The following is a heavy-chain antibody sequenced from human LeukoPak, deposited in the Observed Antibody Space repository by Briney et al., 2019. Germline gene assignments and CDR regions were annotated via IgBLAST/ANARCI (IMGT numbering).Heavy chain of an antibody. CDR2: ITGSGGST. D-gene: IGHD3-22*01. CDR1: GFTFANFA. Sequence: PGGSLRLSCTASGFTFANFAMSWVRQAPGKGLEWVSTITGSGGSTFYADSVKGRFTISRDNSKNTLYLQMNSLRAEDTALYYCAKRGYYYDSGGYYYFDYWGQGTLVTISS. CDR3: AKRGYYYDSGGYYYFDY. J-gene: IGHJ4*02. V-gene: IGHV3-23*01.